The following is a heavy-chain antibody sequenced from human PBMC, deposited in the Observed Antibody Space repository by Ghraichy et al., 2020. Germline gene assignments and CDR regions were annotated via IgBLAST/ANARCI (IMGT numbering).Heavy chain of an antibody. CDR2: INPNSGGT. D-gene: IGHD2-21*01. Sequence: ASVKVSCKASGYTFTGYYMHWVRQAPGQGLEWMGWINPNSGGTNYAQKFQGWVTMTRDTSISTAYMELSRLRSDDTAVYYCARDLGPRIQYGMDVWGQGTTVTVSS. CDR1: GYTFTGYY. V-gene: IGHV1-2*04. CDR3: ARDLGPRIQYGMDV. J-gene: IGHJ6*02.